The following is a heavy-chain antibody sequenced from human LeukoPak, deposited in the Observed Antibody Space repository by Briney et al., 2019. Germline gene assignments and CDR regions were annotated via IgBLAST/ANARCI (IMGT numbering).Heavy chain of an antibody. Sequence: PGRSLRLSCAASGFTFSSYGMHWVRQAPGKGLEWVAVISYDGSNEYHADSVKGRFTISRDNSKNTLYLQMNSLRAEDTAVYYCARDSYQDYYGRFDPWGQGTLVIVSS. CDR2: ISYDGSNE. J-gene: IGHJ5*02. CDR3: ARDSYQDYYGRFDP. D-gene: IGHD3-10*01. CDR1: GFTFSSYG. V-gene: IGHV3-30*03.